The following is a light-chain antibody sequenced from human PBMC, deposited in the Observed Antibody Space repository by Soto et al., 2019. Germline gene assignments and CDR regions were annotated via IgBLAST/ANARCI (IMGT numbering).Light chain of an antibody. CDR3: STWDDSLNDVV. Sequence: VLTQPPSAAGTPGQRVSISCSGTNSNIGRNPVMWYQQMPGTAPRLIIYNIGQRPSGVPDRFSGSQSGTSASLAISGLQSEDESDYFRSTWDDSLNDVVFGGGTKVTVL. CDR2: NIG. CDR1: NSNIGRNP. V-gene: IGLV1-44*01. J-gene: IGLJ2*01.